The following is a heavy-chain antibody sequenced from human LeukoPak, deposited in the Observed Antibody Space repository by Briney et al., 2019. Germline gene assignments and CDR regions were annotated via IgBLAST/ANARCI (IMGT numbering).Heavy chain of an antibody. Sequence: GASVKVSCKASGYTFTSYGISWVRQAPGQGLEWMGWISAYNGNTNYAQKLQGRVAMTTDTSTSTAYMELRSLRSDDTAVYYCARDLGNYYYYGMDVWGQRTTVTVSS. J-gene: IGHJ6*02. V-gene: IGHV1-18*01. CDR2: ISAYNGNT. CDR3: ARDLGNYYYYGMDV. CDR1: GYTFTSYG.